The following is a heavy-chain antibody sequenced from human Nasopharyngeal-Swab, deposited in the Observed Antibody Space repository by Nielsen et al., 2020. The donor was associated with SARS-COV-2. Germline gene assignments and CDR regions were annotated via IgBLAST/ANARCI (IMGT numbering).Heavy chain of an antibody. V-gene: IGHV1-46*01. CDR1: GYTFTRYY. CDR2: INPGGGSA. CDR3: ARGGDPREVVAATDCFDP. Sequence: ASVKVSCKASGYTFTRYYIHWVRQAPGQGLEWMGIINPGGGSARYPQNFQGRVTMTRDTSTSTVYMELSSLRSEDTAVYYCARGGDPREVVAATDCFDPWGQGTLVTVSS. D-gene: IGHD2-15*01. J-gene: IGHJ5*02.